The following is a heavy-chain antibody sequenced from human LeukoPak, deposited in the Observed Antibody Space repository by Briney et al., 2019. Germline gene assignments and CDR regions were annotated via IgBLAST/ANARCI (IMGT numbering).Heavy chain of an antibody. CDR1: GYTFTSYY. D-gene: IGHD3-22*01. J-gene: IGHJ6*03. CDR3: ARDHKYYYDSSGYYYANYYYYYMDV. V-gene: IGHV1-46*01. Sequence: GASVKVSCKASGYTFTSYYMHWVRQAPGQGLEWMGIINPSGGSTSYAQKFQGRVTMTRDTSTSTVYMELSSLRSEDTAVYYCARDHKYYYDSSGYYYANYYYYYMDVWGKGTTVTVSS. CDR2: INPSGGST.